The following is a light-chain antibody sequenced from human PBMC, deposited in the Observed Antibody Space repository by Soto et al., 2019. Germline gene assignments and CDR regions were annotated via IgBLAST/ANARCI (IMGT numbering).Light chain of an antibody. CDR2: AAS. CDR1: QSISSY. Sequence: DIQLAQARSSLSASLGDRVTITRRASQSISSYLDWYQQKPGKVPKRLMYAASTLQSGVPSRFSGSGSGTEFTLTISSLQPEDFATYYCLRHDLYPWTFGQGTKVDIK. J-gene: IGKJ1*01. CDR3: LRHDLYPWT. V-gene: IGKV1-17*01.